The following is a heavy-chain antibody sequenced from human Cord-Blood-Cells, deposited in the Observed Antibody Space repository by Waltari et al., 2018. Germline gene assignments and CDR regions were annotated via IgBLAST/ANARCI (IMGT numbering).Heavy chain of an antibody. J-gene: IGHJ6*03. D-gene: IGHD1-26*01. V-gene: IGHV2-5*01. CDR2: ISWNDDK. Sequence: QITLKESGPTLVKPTQTLTLTCTFSGFSLSTIGVGVGWLRQPPGKALEWLALISWNDDKRYSPSLKSRLTITKDTSKNQVVLTMTNMDPVDTATYYCAHAYSGSYYYYYYYMTSGAKGPRSPSP. CDR3: AHAYSGSYYYYYYYMTS. CDR1: GFSLSTIGVG.